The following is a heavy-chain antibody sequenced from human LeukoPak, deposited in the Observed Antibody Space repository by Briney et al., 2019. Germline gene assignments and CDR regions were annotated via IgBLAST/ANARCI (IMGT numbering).Heavy chain of an antibody. CDR3: ARRLVVPSTSLDAFDI. D-gene: IGHD2-15*01. Sequence: SETLSLTCTISAGSITTYYWNWIRQPPGKGLEWIGYVYYTGSTNYDPSLKSRVTISLDTSKNQFSLRLDSVTAADTAIYYCARRLVVPSTSLDAFDIWSRGTMVTVSS. V-gene: IGHV4-59*08. CDR1: AGSITTYY. CDR2: VYYTGST. J-gene: IGHJ3*02.